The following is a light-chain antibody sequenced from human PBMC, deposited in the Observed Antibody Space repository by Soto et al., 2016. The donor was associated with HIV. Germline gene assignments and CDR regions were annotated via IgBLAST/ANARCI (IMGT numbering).Light chain of an antibody. CDR3: QQYHTYWT. J-gene: IGKJ1*01. Sequence: DIQMTQSPSSLSASVGDRVTITCRASQSISNYVNWYQQKPGTAPKVLISSAYTLESGVSSRFSGSRSGAVFTLTISSLQLKILLTYYCQQYHTYWTFGQGTKVEIK. CDR1: QSISNY. CDR2: SAY. V-gene: IGKV1-39*01.